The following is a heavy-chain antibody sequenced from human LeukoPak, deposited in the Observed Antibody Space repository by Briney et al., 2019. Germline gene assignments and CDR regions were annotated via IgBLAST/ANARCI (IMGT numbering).Heavy chain of an antibody. D-gene: IGHD3-22*01. CDR2: IYYSGST. V-gene: IGHV4-59*01. CDR3: ARGVEYYDSSGYQIIFDY. Sequence: SETLSLTCTVSGGSISSYYWSWIRQPPGKGLEWIGYIYYSGSTNYNPSFKSRVTISVDTSKNQFSLKLSSVTAADTAVYYCARGVEYYDSSGYQIIFDYWGQGTLVTVSS. J-gene: IGHJ4*02. CDR1: GGSISSYY.